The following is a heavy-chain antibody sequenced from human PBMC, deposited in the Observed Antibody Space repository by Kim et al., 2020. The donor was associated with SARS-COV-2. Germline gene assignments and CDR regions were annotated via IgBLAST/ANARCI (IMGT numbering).Heavy chain of an antibody. V-gene: IGHV3-30*18. D-gene: IGHD6-13*01. CDR3: AKDLVAAALLIGDYFDY. CDR2: ISYDGSNK. J-gene: IGHJ4*02. Sequence: GGSLRLSCAASGFTFSSYGMHWVRQAPGKGLEWVAVISYDGSNKYYADSVKGRFTISRDNSKNTLYLQMNSLRAEDTAVYYCAKDLVAAALLIGDYFDYWGQGTLVTVSS. CDR1: GFTFSSYG.